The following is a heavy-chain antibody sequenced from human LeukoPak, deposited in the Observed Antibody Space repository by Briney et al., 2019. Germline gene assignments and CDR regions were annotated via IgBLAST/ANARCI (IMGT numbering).Heavy chain of an antibody. Sequence: ASVKVSCKASGYTFTSYYMHWVRQAPGQGLEWMGRINPNSGGTNYAQKFQGRVTMTRDTSISTAYMELSRLRSDDTAVYYCARVLYYYDSSGLRPLGYWGQGTLVTVSS. J-gene: IGHJ4*02. D-gene: IGHD3-22*01. CDR1: GYTFTSYY. CDR3: ARVLYYYDSSGLRPLGY. CDR2: INPNSGGT. V-gene: IGHV1-2*06.